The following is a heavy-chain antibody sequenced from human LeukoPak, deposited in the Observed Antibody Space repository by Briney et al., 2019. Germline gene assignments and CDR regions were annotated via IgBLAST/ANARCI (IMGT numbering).Heavy chain of an antibody. CDR2: IYYSGST. V-gene: IGHV4-59*01. CDR1: GGSISSYY. CDR3: ARFRRTLLGVVKFDY. D-gene: IGHD3-3*01. Sequence: SETLSLTCTVSGGSISSYYWSWIRQPPGKGLEWIGYIYYSGSTNYNPSLKSRVTISVDTSKNQFSLKLSSVTAADTAVYYCARFRRTLLGVVKFDYWGQGTLVTVSS. J-gene: IGHJ4*02.